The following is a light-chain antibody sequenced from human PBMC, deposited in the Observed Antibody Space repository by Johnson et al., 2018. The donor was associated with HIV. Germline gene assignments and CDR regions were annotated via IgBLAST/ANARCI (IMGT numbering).Light chain of an antibody. CDR1: NSNIGNNY. CDR2: ENN. Sequence: QSVLTQPPSVSAAPGQKVTISCSGSNSNIGNNYVSWYQQLPGTAPKLLIYENNKRPSGIPDRFSGSKSGTSATLAITGLRTGDEADYYCGTWDSSLSAGVFGTGTKVTVL. J-gene: IGLJ1*01. V-gene: IGLV1-51*02. CDR3: GTWDSSLSAGV.